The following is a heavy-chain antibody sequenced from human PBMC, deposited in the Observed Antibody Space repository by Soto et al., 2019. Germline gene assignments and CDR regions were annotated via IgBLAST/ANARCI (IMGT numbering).Heavy chain of an antibody. CDR2: IGAHNGDT. CDR3: ARDWSRYYDSSGLMWFY. V-gene: IGHV1-18*01. D-gene: IGHD3-22*01. CDR1: GYTFTSYG. J-gene: IGHJ4*02. Sequence: GASVKVSCKASGYTFTSYGISWVRQAPGQGLEWVGWIGAHNGDTRYAQNLQGRITMTTDTFANTAYMELTSLTSDDTAVYYCARDWSRYYDSSGLMWFYWGQGTLVTVSS.